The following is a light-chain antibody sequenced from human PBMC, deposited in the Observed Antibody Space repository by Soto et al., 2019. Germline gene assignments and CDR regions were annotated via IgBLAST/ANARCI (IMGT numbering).Light chain of an antibody. CDR1: QSISSW. Sequence: GDRVTITCRASQSISSWLAWYQQKPGKAPKLLIYDASNLESGVPSRFSGSGSGTEFTLTISSLQPDDFATYYCQHYNSYSEAFGQGTKVDI. V-gene: IGKV1-5*01. CDR3: QHYNSYSEA. J-gene: IGKJ1*01. CDR2: DAS.